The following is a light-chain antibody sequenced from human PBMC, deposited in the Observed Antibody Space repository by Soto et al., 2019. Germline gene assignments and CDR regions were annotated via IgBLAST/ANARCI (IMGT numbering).Light chain of an antibody. CDR2: EVS. V-gene: IGLV2-14*01. J-gene: IGLJ1*01. Sequence: QSALTQPASVSGSPGPSITLSCTGTSSDVGGYNYVSWYQQHPGKAPKLMIYEVSHRPAGVSNRFSGSKSGNTASLTISGLQAEDEADYYCSSYTSSSTLDVFGTGTKVTVL. CDR1: SSDVGGYNY. CDR3: SSYTSSSTLDV.